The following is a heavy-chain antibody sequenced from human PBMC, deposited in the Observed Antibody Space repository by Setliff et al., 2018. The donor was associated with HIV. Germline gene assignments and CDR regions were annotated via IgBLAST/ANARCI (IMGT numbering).Heavy chain of an antibody. Sequence: SVKVSCKVSGDTFRNYALNWVRQAPGQGLEWMGGIIPPVGAAVYAQNFQGRVTVTADESTSTAYMQLSSLRSDDTAVYYCARGRNYDSSGYGDYYYYMDVWGKGTTVTVSS. CDR2: IIPPVGAA. CDR3: ARGRNYDSSGYGDYYYYMDV. J-gene: IGHJ6*03. CDR1: GDTFRNYA. V-gene: IGHV1-69*13. D-gene: IGHD3-22*01.